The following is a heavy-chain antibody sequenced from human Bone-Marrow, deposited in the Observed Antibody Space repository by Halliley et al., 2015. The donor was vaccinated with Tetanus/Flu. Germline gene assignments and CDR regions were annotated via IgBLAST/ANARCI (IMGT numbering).Heavy chain of an antibody. Sequence: SLRLSCAASGFNFHTYAMSWVRQAPGQGPEWVSIIGGGGHVVSYVDSVEGRFTISRDNAKNSLYLQMNSLRAEDTAIYYCARDPAVVVQWVAGTGHPFDYWGQGTLVTVSS. V-gene: IGHV3-23*01. J-gene: IGHJ4*02. CDR2: IGGGGHVV. D-gene: IGHD6-19*01. CDR1: GFNFHTYA. CDR3: ARDPAVVVQWVAGTGHPFDY.